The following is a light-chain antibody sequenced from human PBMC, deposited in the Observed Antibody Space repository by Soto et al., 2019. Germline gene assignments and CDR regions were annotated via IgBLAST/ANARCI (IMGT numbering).Light chain of an antibody. CDR1: QSITSNY. CDR2: AVS. CDR3: QQYGSSPYT. V-gene: IGKV3-20*01. J-gene: IGKJ2*01. Sequence: EIVLTQSPGTLSLSPGERATLSCRASQSITSNYLAWYQQKPGQPPRLLVYAVSGRPNGIPDRFSGSGSGTDFTLTISRLEPEDFALYDCQQYGSSPYTFGQGTQLEIK.